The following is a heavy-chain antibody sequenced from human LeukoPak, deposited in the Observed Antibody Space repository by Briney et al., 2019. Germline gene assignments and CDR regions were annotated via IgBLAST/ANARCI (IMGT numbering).Heavy chain of an antibody. CDR1: GGTFGSYA. D-gene: IGHD3-16*02. V-gene: IGHV1-69*13. CDR2: IIPIFGTA. J-gene: IGHJ4*02. Sequence: SVKVSCKASGGTFGSYAISWVRQAPGQGLEWMGGIIPIFGTANYAQKFQGRVTITADESTSTAYMELSSLRSEDTAVYYCARDQVVDDYVWGSYRFDYWGQGTLVTVSS. CDR3: ARDQVVDDYVWGSYRFDY.